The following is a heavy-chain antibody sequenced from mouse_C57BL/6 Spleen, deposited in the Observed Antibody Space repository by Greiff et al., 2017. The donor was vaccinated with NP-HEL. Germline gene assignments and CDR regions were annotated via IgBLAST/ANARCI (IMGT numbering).Heavy chain of an antibody. J-gene: IGHJ2*01. V-gene: IGHV5-9*01. CDR3: ARDGDYLGPYYFDY. CDR1: GFTFSSYT. Sequence: EVQGVESGGGLVKPGGSLKLSCAASGFTFSSYTMSWVRQTPEKRLEWVATISGGGGNTYYPDSVQGRSTISRDNAKNTLYLHMSSLRSEDTALYYCARDGDYLGPYYFDYWGQGTTLTVSS. D-gene: IGHD2-13*01. CDR2: ISGGGGNT.